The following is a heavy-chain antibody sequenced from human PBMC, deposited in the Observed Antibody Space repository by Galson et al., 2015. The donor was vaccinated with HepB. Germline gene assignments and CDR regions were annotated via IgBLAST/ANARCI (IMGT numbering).Heavy chain of an antibody. Sequence: SLRLSCAASGFAFSTYAMCWVRQAPGKGLEWVAVIWYDGSNKYYADSVKGRFTISRDNSTNTLYLQMNSLRAEDTAVYYCARDEGTAARPLDYWGQGTLVTVSS. CDR3: ARDEGTAARPLDY. CDR2: IWYDGSNK. CDR1: GFAFSTYA. D-gene: IGHD6-6*01. J-gene: IGHJ4*02. V-gene: IGHV3-33*08.